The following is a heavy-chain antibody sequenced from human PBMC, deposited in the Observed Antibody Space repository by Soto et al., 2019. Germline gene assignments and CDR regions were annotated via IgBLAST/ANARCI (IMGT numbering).Heavy chain of an antibody. D-gene: IGHD2-2*01. CDR2: IYYSGST. V-gene: IGHV4-39*01. CDR1: GGSISSSSYY. J-gene: IGHJ5*02. CDR3: ARQVVPAAKGGHWFDP. Sequence: SETLSLTCTVSGGSISSSSYYWGWIRQPPGKGLEWIGSIYYSGSTYYNPSLKSRVTISVDTPKNQFSLKLSSVTAADTAVYYCARQVVPAAKGGHWFDPWGQGTLVT.